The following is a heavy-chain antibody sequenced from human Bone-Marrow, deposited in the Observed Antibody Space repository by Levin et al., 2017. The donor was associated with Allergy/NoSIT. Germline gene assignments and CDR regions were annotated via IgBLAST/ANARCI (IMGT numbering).Heavy chain of an antibody. CDR2: IYSGGAT. CDR3: AGSPATGY. J-gene: IGHJ4*02. D-gene: IGHD3-9*01. V-gene: IGHV3-66*02. CDR1: GFTVSNNY. Sequence: GGSLRLSCAVSGFTVSNNYMSWVRQAPGKGLEGVSVIYSGGATNYVDSVKGQFTVSRDNSKNTLYLQMNSLRAEDTAVYYCAGSPATGYWGQGTLVTVSS.